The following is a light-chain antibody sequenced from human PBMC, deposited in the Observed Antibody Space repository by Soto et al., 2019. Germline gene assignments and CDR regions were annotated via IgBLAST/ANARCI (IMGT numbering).Light chain of an antibody. J-gene: IGKJ1*01. CDR1: QSVGNNY. CDR3: QQCAYSPRT. V-gene: IGKV3-20*01. Sequence: IVLTRSPDTLSLSPGERATLSCRASQSVGNNYLAWYQQKPGQAPRLLIYDASSRATGIPDRFSGSGSGTDFTLTISRLEPEDFAVYYCQQCAYSPRTFGQGTKVEVK. CDR2: DAS.